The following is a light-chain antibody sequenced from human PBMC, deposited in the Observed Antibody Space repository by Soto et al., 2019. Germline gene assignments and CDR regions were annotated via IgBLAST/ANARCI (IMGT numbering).Light chain of an antibody. Sequence: EIVMTQSPATLSVSPGERATLSCRASQSVSSNLAWYQQKPGQAPRLLIYGASTRATGIPARFSGSGSGTEFTLTISSLQSEDFAVYICQQYYSPVYTFGQGTRLEMK. CDR1: QSVSSN. V-gene: IGKV3-15*01. CDR2: GAS. CDR3: QQYYSPVYT. J-gene: IGKJ2*01.